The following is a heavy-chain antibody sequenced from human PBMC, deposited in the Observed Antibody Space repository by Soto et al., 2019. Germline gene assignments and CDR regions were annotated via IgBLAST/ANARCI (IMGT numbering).Heavy chain of an antibody. CDR3: ARDRSAVAGLGGYYYYYGMDV. D-gene: IGHD6-19*01. Sequence: ASVKVSCKASGYTFTGYYMHWVRQAPGQGLEWMGWINPNSGGTNYAQKFQGWVTMTRDTSISTAYMELSRLRSDDTAVYYCARDRSAVAGLGGYYYYYGMDVWGQGTTVTVSS. CDR1: GYTFTGYY. V-gene: IGHV1-2*04. J-gene: IGHJ6*02. CDR2: INPNSGGT.